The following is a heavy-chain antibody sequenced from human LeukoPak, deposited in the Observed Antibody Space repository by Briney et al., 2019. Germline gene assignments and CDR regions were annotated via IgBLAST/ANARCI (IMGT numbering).Heavy chain of an antibody. D-gene: IGHD3-10*01. CDR2: ISSSSSTI. V-gene: IGHV3-48*01. CDR1: GFTFSSYS. Sequence: GGSLRLSCAASGFTFSSYSMNWVRQAPGKGLEWVSYISSSSSTIYYADSVKGRFTISRDNAKNSLYLQMNSLRAEDTAVYYCARARGYFDYWGQGTLVIVSS. J-gene: IGHJ4*02. CDR3: ARARGYFDY.